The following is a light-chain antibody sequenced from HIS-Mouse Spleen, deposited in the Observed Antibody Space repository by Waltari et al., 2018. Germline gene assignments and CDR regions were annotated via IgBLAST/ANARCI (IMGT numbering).Light chain of an antibody. CDR2: EVS. CDR3: SSYTSSSTLV. J-gene: IGLJ3*02. V-gene: IGLV2-14*01. CDR1: SSDVGGYNY. Sequence: QSALTQPASVSWSPGQSITISCTGTSSDVGGYNYVSWYQQHPGKAPKLMIYEVSNRPSGVSNRFSGSKSGNTASLTISGLQAEDEADYYGSSYTSSSTLVFGGGTKLTVL.